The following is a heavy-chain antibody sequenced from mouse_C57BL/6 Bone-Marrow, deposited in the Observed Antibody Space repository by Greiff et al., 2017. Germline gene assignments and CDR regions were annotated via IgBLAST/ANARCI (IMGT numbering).Heavy chain of an antibody. Sequence: DVQLVESGAELVKPGASVKLSCTASGFNIKDYYIHWVKQRTEQGLEWIGRIDPEDGENKYAPKFQDKATITEDTSSNTAYLQLSSLTSEDTAVYYCTSSLIDYGTNYWGQGTTLTVSS. V-gene: IGHV14-2*01. D-gene: IGHD1-1*01. CDR2: IDPEDGEN. CDR1: GFNIKDYY. CDR3: TSSLIDYGTNY. J-gene: IGHJ2*01.